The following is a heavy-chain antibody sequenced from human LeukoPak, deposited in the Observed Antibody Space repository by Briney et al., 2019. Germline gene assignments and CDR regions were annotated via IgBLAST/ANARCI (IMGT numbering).Heavy chain of an antibody. CDR2: IGSSGSTI. CDR1: GFTFSSYE. V-gene: IGHV3-48*03. CDR3: AGNVVVVAATRGYYYGMDV. D-gene: IGHD2-15*01. J-gene: IGHJ6*02. Sequence: GGSLRLSCAASGFTFSSYEMNWVRQAPGKGLEWVSYIGSSGSTIYYADSVKGRFTISRDNAKNSLYLQMNSLRAEDTAVYYCAGNVVVVAATRGYYYGMDVWGQGTTVTVSS.